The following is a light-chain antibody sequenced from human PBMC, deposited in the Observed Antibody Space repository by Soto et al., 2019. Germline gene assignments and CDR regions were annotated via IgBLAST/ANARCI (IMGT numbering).Light chain of an antibody. CDR3: LLSYNGPYV. V-gene: IGLV7-46*01. J-gene: IGLJ1*01. Sequence: QSLVTQEPSLTVSPGGTVTLTCGSSTGAVTNGHYPYWFQQKPGQAPRTLIYDTTNRHSWTPARFSGSLLGGKAALALSGAQPEDEAEYYCLLSYNGPYVFGTGTKVTAL. CDR1: TGAVTNGHY. CDR2: DTT.